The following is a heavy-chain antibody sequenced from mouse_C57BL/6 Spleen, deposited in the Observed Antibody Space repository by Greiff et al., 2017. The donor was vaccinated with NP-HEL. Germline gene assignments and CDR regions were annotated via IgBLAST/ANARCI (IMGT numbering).Heavy chain of an antibody. V-gene: IGHV1-61*01. CDR2: IYPSDSET. D-gene: IGHD2-12*01. J-gene: IGHJ4*01. Sequence: QVQLQQPGAELVRPGSSVKLSCKASGYTFTSYWMDWVKQRPGQGLEWIGNIYPSDSETHYNQKFKDKATLTVDKSSSTAYMQLSSLTSEDSAVYYCARGVYDEEGYYAMDYWGQGTSVTVSS. CDR1: GYTFTSYW. CDR3: ARGVYDEEGYYAMDY.